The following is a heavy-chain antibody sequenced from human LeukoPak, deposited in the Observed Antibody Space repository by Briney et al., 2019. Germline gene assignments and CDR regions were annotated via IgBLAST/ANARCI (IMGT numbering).Heavy chain of an antibody. D-gene: IGHD6-13*01. CDR3: ARSAGIAAAGTLFDY. J-gene: IGHJ4*02. Sequence: PSGTLSLTCAVSGGSISSSNWWSWVRQPPGKGLEWIGEIYHSGSTNYNPSLKSRVTISVDKSKNQFSLKLSSVTAADTAVYYCARSAGIAAAGTLFDYWGQGTLVTVSS. CDR2: IYHSGST. V-gene: IGHV4-4*02. CDR1: GGSISSSNW.